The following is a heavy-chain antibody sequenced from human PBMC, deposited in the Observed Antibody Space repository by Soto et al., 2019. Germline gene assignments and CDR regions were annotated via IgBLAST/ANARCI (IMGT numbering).Heavy chain of an antibody. Sequence: ASVKVSCKASGYTFTSYDINWVRQATGQGLEWMGWMNPNSGNTGYAQKFQGRVTMTRITSISTAYMELSSLRSEDAAVFYCARGQGGAVWWFDPWGQGTLVTVSS. CDR2: MNPNSGNT. CDR1: GYTFTSYD. J-gene: IGHJ5*02. D-gene: IGHD3-16*01. CDR3: ARGQGGAVWWFDP. V-gene: IGHV1-8*01.